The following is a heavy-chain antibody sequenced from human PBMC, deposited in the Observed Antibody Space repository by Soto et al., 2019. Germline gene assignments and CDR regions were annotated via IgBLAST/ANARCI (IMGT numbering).Heavy chain of an antibody. CDR1: GFSLSTSGVG. CDR2: IFWDDDK. J-gene: IGHJ4*02. CDR3: AHSPPYDILTGSLNYFDY. Sequence: QITLKESGPTLVNPTQTLTLTCTFSGFSLSTSGVGVGWIRQPPGKALEWLALIFWDDDKRYSPSLKSRLTITEGTSKNQVVLTITNMDPVDTATYYCAHSPPYDILTGSLNYFDYWGQGTLVTVSS. D-gene: IGHD3-9*01. V-gene: IGHV2-5*02.